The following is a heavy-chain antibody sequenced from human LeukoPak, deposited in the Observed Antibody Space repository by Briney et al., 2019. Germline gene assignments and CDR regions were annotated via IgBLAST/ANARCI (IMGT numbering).Heavy chain of an antibody. J-gene: IGHJ3*02. CDR3: ARGGRITLFGVVIMRAFDI. Sequence: SETLSLTCVVYGGSFSGYYWTWIRQPPGKRLEWIGEINDSGSSNYNPSLKSRITMSVDTSENQISLKLSSVTAADTAVYYCARGGRITLFGVVIMRAFDIWGQGTMVTVSS. CDR1: GGSFSGYY. D-gene: IGHD3-3*01. CDR2: INDSGSS. V-gene: IGHV4-34*01.